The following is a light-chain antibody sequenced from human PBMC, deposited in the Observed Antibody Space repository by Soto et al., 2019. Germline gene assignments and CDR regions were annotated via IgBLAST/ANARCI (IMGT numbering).Light chain of an antibody. CDR3: NSYAGSNNWV. CDR1: SSDVGGYNY. V-gene: IGLV2-8*01. Sequence: QSALTQPPSASGSPGQSVTFSCTGTSSDVGGYNYVSWYQQHPGRAPKLIIYEVTKRPSGVPDRFSGSKSGNTASLTVSGLQAEEEADYYCNSYAGSNNWVFGGGTKLTVL. CDR2: EVT. J-gene: IGLJ3*02.